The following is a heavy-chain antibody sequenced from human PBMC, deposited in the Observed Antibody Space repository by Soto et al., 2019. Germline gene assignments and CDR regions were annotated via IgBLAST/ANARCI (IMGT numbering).Heavy chain of an antibody. CDR1: GYSFTSYG. D-gene: IGHD2-2*01. CDR3: AEDLTIVPATHPRFENYGMDV. CDR2: ISPYNGHT. Sequence: QVQLVQSAGEVKKPGASVKVSCKASGYSFTSYGISWVRRAPGQGLERMGWISPYNGHTQFVQRFQGRVTMTTDTSKKTAYMELRNLRSDDKAHYYCAEDLTIVPATHPRFENYGMDVWGQGTTVIVSS. J-gene: IGHJ6*02. V-gene: IGHV1-18*01.